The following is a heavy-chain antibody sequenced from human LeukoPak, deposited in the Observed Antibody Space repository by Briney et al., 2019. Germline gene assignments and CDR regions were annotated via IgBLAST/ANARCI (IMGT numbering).Heavy chain of an antibody. J-gene: IGHJ6*02. CDR3: ARSLAVAGPAATDYYYYGMDV. D-gene: IGHD6-19*01. CDR2: IKQDGREK. CDR1: GFTFSSYW. V-gene: IGHV3-7*03. Sequence: GGSLRLSCAASGFTFSSYWMSWVRQAPGKGLEWVANIKQDGREKYYVDSVKGRFTISRDNAKNSLYLQMNSLSAEDTAVYYCARSLAVAGPAATDYYYYGMDVWGHGTTVTVSS.